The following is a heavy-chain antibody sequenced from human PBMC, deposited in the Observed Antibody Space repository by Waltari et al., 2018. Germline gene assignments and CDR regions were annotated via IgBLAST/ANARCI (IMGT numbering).Heavy chain of an antibody. CDR3: ARSSAAEDYYYYYGMDV. D-gene: IGHD6-13*01. V-gene: IGHV1-69*02. Sequence: QVQLVQSGAEVKKPGSSVKVSCKASGGTFSSYTISWVRQAPGQGLEWMGRISPILGIANYAQKWQGRVTITADKSTSTAYMELSSLRSEDTAVYYCARSSAAEDYYYYYGMDVWGQGTTVTVSS. CDR1: GGTFSSYT. J-gene: IGHJ6*02. CDR2: ISPILGIA.